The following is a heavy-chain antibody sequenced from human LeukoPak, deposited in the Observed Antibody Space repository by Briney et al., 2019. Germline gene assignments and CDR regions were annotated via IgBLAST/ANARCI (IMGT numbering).Heavy chain of an antibody. CDR3: ARDRLWAFDI. J-gene: IGHJ3*02. Sequence: GGSLRLSCAASGLTFSSYSMNWVRQAPGKGLAWVSRINSDGSSTSYADSVKGRFTISRDNAKNTLYLQMNSLRAEDTAVYYCARDRLWAFDIWGQGAMVTVSS. V-gene: IGHV3-74*01. D-gene: IGHD4/OR15-4a*01. CDR2: INSDGSST. CDR1: GLTFSSYS.